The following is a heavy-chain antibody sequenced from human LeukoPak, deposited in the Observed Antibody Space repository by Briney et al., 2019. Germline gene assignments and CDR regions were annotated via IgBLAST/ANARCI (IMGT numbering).Heavy chain of an antibody. J-gene: IGHJ6*02. CDR2: ISSGSTTI. D-gene: IGHD4-11*01. CDR3: ARDNTVTTHYYYYYGMDV. Sequence: PGGSLRLSRAASGFNFNTYSMDWVRQAPGKGLEWVSYISSGSTTIYYADSVKGRSTISRDNAKNSLYLQMNSLRAEDTAVYYCARDNTVTTHYYYYYGMDVWGQGTTVTVSS. CDR1: GFNFNTYS. V-gene: IGHV3-48*01.